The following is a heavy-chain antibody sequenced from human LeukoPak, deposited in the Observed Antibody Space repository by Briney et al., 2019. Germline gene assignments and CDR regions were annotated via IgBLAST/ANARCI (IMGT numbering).Heavy chain of an antibody. Sequence: GGSLRLSCAASGFTVSSNYMSWVRQAPGKGLEWVSVIYSGGSTYYADSVKGRFTISRDNSKNTLYLQMNSLRAEDAAVYYCARVRNSDFDYWGQGTLVTVSS. CDR2: IYSGGST. CDR3: ARVRNSDFDY. V-gene: IGHV3-66*01. CDR1: GFTVSSNY. D-gene: IGHD4-23*01. J-gene: IGHJ4*02.